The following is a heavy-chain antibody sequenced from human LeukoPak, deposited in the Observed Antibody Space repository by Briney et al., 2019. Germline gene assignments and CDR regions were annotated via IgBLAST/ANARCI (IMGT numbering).Heavy chain of an antibody. V-gene: IGHV3-21*01. J-gene: IGHJ1*01. CDR2: ISSSSSYI. CDR1: GFTFSSYS. D-gene: IGHD7-27*01. Sequence: GGTLRLSCAASGFTFSSYSMNWVRHAPGKGLEWVSSISSSSSYIYYADSVKGRFTISRDNAKNSLYLQMNSLRAEDTAVYYCARVTWETTNQYFQHWGQGTLVTVSS. CDR3: ARVTWETTNQYFQH.